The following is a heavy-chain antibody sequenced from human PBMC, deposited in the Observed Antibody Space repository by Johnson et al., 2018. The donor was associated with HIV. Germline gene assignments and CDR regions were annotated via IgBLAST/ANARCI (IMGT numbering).Heavy chain of an antibody. CDR1: GFTFNDHY. Sequence: QVQLVESGGGLVKPGGSLRLSCAASGFTFNDHYMSWIRQAPGKGLEWVSYISSSGGTISNADSVKGRFTISRNNAKNTLYLQMTSLRAEDTALYLCTRSGGGSTTFLDAFDIWGQGTMVTVSS. V-gene: IGHV3-11*01. CDR3: TRSGGGSTTFLDAFDI. J-gene: IGHJ3*02. CDR2: ISSSGGTI. D-gene: IGHD2-15*01.